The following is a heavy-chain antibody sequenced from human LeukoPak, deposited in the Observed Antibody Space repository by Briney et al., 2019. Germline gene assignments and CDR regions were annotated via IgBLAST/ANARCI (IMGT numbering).Heavy chain of an antibody. CDR3: ARDGDYYDSSGYTDY. CDR1: GYTFTSYY. Sequence: ASVKVSCKASGYTFTSYYVHWVRQAPGQGLEWMGIINPSGGSTSYAQKFQGRVTMTRDMSTSTVYMELSSLRSEDTAVYYCARDGDYYDSSGYTDYWGQGTLVTVSS. D-gene: IGHD3-22*01. J-gene: IGHJ4*02. CDR2: INPSGGST. V-gene: IGHV1-46*01.